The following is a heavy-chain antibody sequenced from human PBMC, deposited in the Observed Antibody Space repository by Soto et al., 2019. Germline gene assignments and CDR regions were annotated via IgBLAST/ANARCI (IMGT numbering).Heavy chain of an antibody. CDR1: GGSFSGYY. D-gene: IGHD3-10*01. J-gene: IGHJ4*02. Sequence: SETLSLTCAVYGGSFSGYYWSWIRQPPGKGLEWIGEINHSGSTNYNPSLKSRVTISVDTSKNQFSLKLSSVTAADTAVYYCARGDIWFGELIDYWGQGTLVTVSS. CDR2: INHSGST. CDR3: ARGDIWFGELIDY. V-gene: IGHV4-34*01.